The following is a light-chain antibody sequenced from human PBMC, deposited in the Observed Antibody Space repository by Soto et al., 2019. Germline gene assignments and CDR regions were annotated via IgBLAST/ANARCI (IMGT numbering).Light chain of an antibody. J-gene: IGLJ2*01. Sequence: QSALTQPASVSGSPGQSITISCTGTSSDVGGYNYVSWYQQHPGKAPKLRIYDVSNRPSGVSNRFSGSKSGNTASLTISGLQADDEADYYCSSYTSSSTLGVFGGGTKLTVL. CDR2: DVS. CDR1: SSDVGGYNY. CDR3: SSYTSSSTLGV. V-gene: IGLV2-14*01.